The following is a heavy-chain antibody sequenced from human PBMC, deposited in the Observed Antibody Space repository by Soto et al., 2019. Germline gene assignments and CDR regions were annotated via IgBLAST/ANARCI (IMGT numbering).Heavy chain of an antibody. Sequence: SVKVSCKASVGTFSSYTISWVRQAPGQGLEWMGRIIPILGIANYAQKFQGRVTITADKSTSTAYMELSSLRSEDTAVYYCARGLIEAAGTKGYYYYYMDVWGKGTTVTVSS. CDR1: VGTFSSYT. J-gene: IGHJ6*03. CDR2: IIPILGIA. CDR3: ARGLIEAAGTKGYYYYYMDV. V-gene: IGHV1-69*02. D-gene: IGHD6-13*01.